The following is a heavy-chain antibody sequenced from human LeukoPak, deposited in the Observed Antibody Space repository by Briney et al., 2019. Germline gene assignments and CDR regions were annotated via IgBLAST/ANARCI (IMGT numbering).Heavy chain of an antibody. D-gene: IGHD6-19*01. CDR3: AKTTAGYSSGRYPGWPIDN. V-gene: IGHV3-23*01. CDR1: GFTFRSYA. CDR2: ISGSGGDT. Sequence: GGSLRLSCAASGFTFRSYAIYWVRQAPGKGLEWVSGISGSGGDTYFADSVKGRFTISRDDSKNTVFLQMDSLRAEDTAVYYCAKTTAGYSSGRYPGWPIDNWGQGTLVTVSS. J-gene: IGHJ4*02.